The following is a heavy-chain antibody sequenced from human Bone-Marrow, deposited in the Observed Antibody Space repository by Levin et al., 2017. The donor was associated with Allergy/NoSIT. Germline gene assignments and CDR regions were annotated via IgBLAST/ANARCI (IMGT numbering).Heavy chain of an antibody. CDR2: TQHSGST. CDR3: ARDLDGGGYGMDV. V-gene: IGHV4-59*01. CDR1: GDPISYFH. Sequence: SETLSLTCTVSGDPISYFHWSWIRVPPGKGLEWVGNTQHSGSTDYNPSLKSRVPISLDTSRNQVSLKVTPVTAADTAVYYCARDLDGGGYGMDVWGQGTTVAVSS. D-gene: IGHD3-16*01. J-gene: IGHJ6*02.